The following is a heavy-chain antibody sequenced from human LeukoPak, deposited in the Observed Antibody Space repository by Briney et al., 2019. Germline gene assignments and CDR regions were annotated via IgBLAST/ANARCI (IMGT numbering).Heavy chain of an antibody. J-gene: IGHJ4*02. Sequence: GGSLRLSCAASGFTLSSYWMSWIRQAPGKGLEWVANINQDGSGTDYVDSVKGRFTLSRANAKNSLYLHMNSLRPEDTAVYYCARERGRYFDFDYWGQGTLVTVSS. V-gene: IGHV3-7*01. CDR1: GFTLSSYW. CDR3: ARERGRYFDFDY. CDR2: INQDGSGT. D-gene: IGHD3-9*01.